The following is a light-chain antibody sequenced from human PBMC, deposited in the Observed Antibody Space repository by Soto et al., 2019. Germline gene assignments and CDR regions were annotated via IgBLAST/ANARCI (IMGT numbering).Light chain of an antibody. CDR2: GTA. CDR3: HQDFNLPWT. J-gene: IGKJ1*01. V-gene: IGKV3D-7*01. Sequence: EIVLTQSPVTLSLSPGERATLSCRASQTVSIMYLSWFQQKPGQAPRLLIYGTATRATGIPVRFSGSGSGTDFTLTISSLQPEDFEVYFCHQDFNLPWTFGQGTKVDIK. CDR1: QTVSIMY.